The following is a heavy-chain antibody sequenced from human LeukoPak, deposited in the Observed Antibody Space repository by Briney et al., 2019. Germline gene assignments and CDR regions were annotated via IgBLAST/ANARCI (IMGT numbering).Heavy chain of an antibody. CDR2: INSDGSST. J-gene: IGHJ6*03. D-gene: IGHD6-13*01. CDR3: ARVRSSSWYLLPWYYYYYMDV. V-gene: IGHV3-74*01. CDR1: GFTFSSYW. Sequence: PGGSLRLSFAASGFTFSSYWMHWVRQAPGKGLVWVSRINSDGSSTSYADSVKGRFTISRDNAKSTLYLQMNSLRAEDTAVYYCARVRSSSWYLLPWYYYYYMDVWGKGTTVTISS.